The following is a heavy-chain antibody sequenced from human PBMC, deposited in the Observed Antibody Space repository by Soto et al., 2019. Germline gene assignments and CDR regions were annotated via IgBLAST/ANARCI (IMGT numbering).Heavy chain of an antibody. CDR3: AKDPLHPIAAAGTWSYYFDY. Sequence: GGSLRLSCAASGFTFSSYAMSWVRQAPGKGLEWVSAISGSGGSTYYADSVKGRFTISRDNSKNTLYLQMNSLRAEDTAVYYCAKDPLHPIAAAGTWSYYFDYWGQGTLVTVSS. D-gene: IGHD6-13*01. CDR2: ISGSGGST. CDR1: GFTFSSYA. J-gene: IGHJ4*02. V-gene: IGHV3-23*01.